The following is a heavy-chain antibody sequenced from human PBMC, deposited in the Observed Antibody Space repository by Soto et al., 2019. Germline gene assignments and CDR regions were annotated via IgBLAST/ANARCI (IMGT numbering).Heavy chain of an antibody. J-gene: IGHJ4*01. V-gene: IGHV3-30*04. CDR3: ESKTTLRLGETPFDY. CDR2: ISYDGSNK. D-gene: IGHD3-16*01. Sequence: GGALRLSCAASGFTLSAYAMHWVRQAPGKGLEWVAVISYDGSNKYYADSVKGRFTISRDNSKNTLYLQMNSLRAEDTAVYYCESKTTLRLGETPFDYWGHGTLVTV. CDR1: GFTLSAYA.